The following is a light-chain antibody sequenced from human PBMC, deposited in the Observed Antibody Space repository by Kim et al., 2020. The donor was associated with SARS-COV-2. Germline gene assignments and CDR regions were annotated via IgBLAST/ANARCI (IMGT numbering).Light chain of an antibody. V-gene: IGLV3-19*01. CDR1: SLRSYY. J-gene: IGLJ3*02. CDR3: NSRDSSGNHPDWV. CDR2: GKN. Sequence: SSELTQDPAVSVALGQTVRITCQGDSLRSYYASWYQQKPGQAPVLVIYGKNNRPSGIPDRFSGSSSGNTASLTITGAHAEDEADYYCNSRDSSGNHPDWVFGGGTKLTVL.